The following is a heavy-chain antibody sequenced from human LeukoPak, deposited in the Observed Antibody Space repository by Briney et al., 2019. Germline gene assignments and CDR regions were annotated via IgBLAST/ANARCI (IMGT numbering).Heavy chain of an antibody. D-gene: IGHD3-22*01. CDR3: ASYDSSGYYLDY. V-gene: IGHV1-46*01. CDR1: GYTFTSYY. CDR2: INPSGGST. Sequence: ASVKVSCKASGYTFTSYYMHWVRQAPGQGLEWMGIINPSGGSTSYAQKFQGRVTMTRATSTRTVYMELSSLRSEDTAVYSCASYDSSGYYLDYWGQGTLVTVSS. J-gene: IGHJ4*02.